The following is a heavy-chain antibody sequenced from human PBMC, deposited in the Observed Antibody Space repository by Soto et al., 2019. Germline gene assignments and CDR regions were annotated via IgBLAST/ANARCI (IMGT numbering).Heavy chain of an antibody. CDR1: GFTFSSYG. V-gene: IGHV3-30*18. CDR2: ISYDGSNK. Sequence: SLRLSCAASGFTFSSYGMHWVRQAPGKGLEWVAVISYDGSNKYYADSVKGRFTISRDNSKNTLYLQMNSLRAEDTAVYYCAKDLAARPEAIDYWGQGTLVTVSS. CDR3: AKDLAARPEAIDY. J-gene: IGHJ4*02. D-gene: IGHD6-6*01.